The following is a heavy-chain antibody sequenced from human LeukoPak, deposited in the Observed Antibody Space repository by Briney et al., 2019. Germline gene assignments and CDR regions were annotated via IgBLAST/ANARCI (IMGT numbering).Heavy chain of an antibody. CDR3: ASARPTSSWTAFDI. D-gene: IGHD6-13*01. V-gene: IGHV3-33*01. CDR1: GFTFSSYV. J-gene: IGHJ3*02. CDR2: IWFDGNNT. Sequence: SGGSLRLSCAASGFTFSSYVMHWVRQAPGKGLEWVTIIWFDGNNTYYADSVKGRFTISRDNSKNTLYLQMNSLRAEDTAVYYCASARPTSSWTAFDIWGQGTMVTVSS.